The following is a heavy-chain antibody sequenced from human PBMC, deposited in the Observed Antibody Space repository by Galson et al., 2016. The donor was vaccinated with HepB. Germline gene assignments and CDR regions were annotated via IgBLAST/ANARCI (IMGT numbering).Heavy chain of an antibody. D-gene: IGHD2-15*01. V-gene: IGHV3-33*08. CDR2: VWYDGSNK. Sequence: SLRLSCAASGFTFDDYAMHWVRQAPGKGLEWVALVWYDGSNKHYADSVKGRFTISRDNSKNTLYLHMNSLTAEDTAVYYCARFGGSLGMDVWGQGTTVTVSS. J-gene: IGHJ6*02. CDR3: ARFGGSLGMDV. CDR1: GFTFDDYA.